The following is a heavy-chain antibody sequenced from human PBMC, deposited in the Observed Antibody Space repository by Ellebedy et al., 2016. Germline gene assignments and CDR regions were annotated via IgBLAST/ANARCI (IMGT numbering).Heavy chain of an antibody. CDR2: IVNSGRET. J-gene: IGHJ4*02. V-gene: IGHV3-21*06. CDR3: TRDGSEWSRDY. D-gene: IGHD2-8*01. Sequence: GGSLRLXXAVSGFTFSNYGMHWVRQPPGKGLEWVATIVNSGRETYYPEPLKGRFTISRDNAMNSVYLQMDSLTVEDTAVYYCTRDGSEWSRDYWGQGTLVTVSS. CDR1: GFTFSNYG.